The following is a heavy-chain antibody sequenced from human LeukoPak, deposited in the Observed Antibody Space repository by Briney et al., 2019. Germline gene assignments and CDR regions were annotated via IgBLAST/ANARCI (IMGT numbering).Heavy chain of an antibody. J-gene: IGHJ4*02. Sequence: VGSLRLSCAASGFTFSSYAMSWVRQAPGKGLEWVSAIRGSGGSTYYADSVKGRFTISRDNSKNTLYLQMNSLRAEDTAVYYCAKAYELGGYSYAWDYWGQGTLVTVSS. CDR3: AKAYELGGYSYAWDY. CDR1: GFTFSSYA. D-gene: IGHD5-18*01. CDR2: IRGSGGST. V-gene: IGHV3-23*01.